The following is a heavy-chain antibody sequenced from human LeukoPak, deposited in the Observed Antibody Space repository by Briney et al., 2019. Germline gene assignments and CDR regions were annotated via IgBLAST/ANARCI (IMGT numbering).Heavy chain of an antibody. CDR2: IYHNGST. CDR1: GGSISGGGYS. D-gene: IGHD3-10*01. J-gene: IGHJ4*02. V-gene: IGHV4-30-4*07. Sequence: PSETLSLTCAVSGGSISGGGYSWSWIRQPPGKGLEWVGYIYHNGSTYYNPSLKSRVTISEDTSKNQFSLKLSSVTAADTAVYYCARAEYYYGSGSYDSWGQGTLVTVSS. CDR3: ARAEYYYGSGSYDS.